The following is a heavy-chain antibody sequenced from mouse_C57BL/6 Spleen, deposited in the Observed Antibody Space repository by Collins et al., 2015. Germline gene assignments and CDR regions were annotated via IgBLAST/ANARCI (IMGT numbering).Heavy chain of an antibody. J-gene: IGHJ2*01. CDR1: GYTFTDYY. Sequence: EVQLQQSGPELVKPGASVKIPCKASGYTFTDYYMNWVKQSHGKSLEWIGDINPNNGGTSYNQKFKGKATLTVDKSSSTAYMELRSLTSEDSAVYYCARGVYYGNYGDYWGQGTTLTVSS. CDR2: INPNNGGT. V-gene: IGHV1-26*01. D-gene: IGHD2-1*01. CDR3: ARGVYYGNYGDY.